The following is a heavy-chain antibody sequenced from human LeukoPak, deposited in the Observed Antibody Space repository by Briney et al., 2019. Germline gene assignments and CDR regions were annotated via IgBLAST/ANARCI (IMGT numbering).Heavy chain of an antibody. V-gene: IGHV4-39*01. CDR1: GGSISSSSYY. Sequence: SETLSLTCTVSGGSISSSSYYWGWIRQPPGKGLEWIGSIYYSGSTYYNPSLKSRVTISVDTSKNQFSLKLSSVTAADTAVYYCASYGVKETFDYWGQGTLVTVSS. CDR2: IYYSGST. J-gene: IGHJ4*02. CDR3: ASYGVKETFDY. D-gene: IGHD4-17*01.